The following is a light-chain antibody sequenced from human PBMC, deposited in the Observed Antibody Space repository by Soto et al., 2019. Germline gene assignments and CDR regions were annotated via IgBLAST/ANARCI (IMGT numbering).Light chain of an antibody. CDR2: DAS. J-gene: IGKJ2*01. CDR3: QQRSNWSPGYT. Sequence: IVLTQSPATLSLSPGERATLSCRASQSVSSYLAWYQQKPGQAPRLLIYDASNRATGIPARFSGSGSGTDFTLTISSLEPEDFAVYYCQQRSNWSPGYTFGQGTKLEIK. V-gene: IGKV3-11*01. CDR1: QSVSSY.